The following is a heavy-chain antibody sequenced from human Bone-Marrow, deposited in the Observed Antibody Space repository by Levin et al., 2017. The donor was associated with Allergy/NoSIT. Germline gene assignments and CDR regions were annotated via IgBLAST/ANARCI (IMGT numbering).Heavy chain of an antibody. CDR1: GYTFTTYD. CDR3: TRAAPIYYGDYGDY. Sequence: GESLKISCKASGYTFTTYDINWVRQATGQGLEWMGWMNPNSGNTGYAQKFQGRVTMTRDTSISTAYMELSSLRSEDTAVYYCTRAAPIYYGDYGDYWGQGSLVTVSS. J-gene: IGHJ4*02. CDR2: MNPNSGNT. D-gene: IGHD4-17*01. V-gene: IGHV1-8*01.